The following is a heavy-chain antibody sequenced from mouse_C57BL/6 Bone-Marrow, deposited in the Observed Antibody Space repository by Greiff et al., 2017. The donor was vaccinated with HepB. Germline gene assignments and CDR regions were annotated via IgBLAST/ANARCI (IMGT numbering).Heavy chain of an antibody. CDR1: GYSFTGYY. V-gene: IGHV1-42*01. CDR2: INPSTGGT. J-gene: IGHJ2*01. Sequence: VHVKQSGPELVKPGASVKISCKASGYSFTGYYMNWVKQSPEKSLEWIGEINPSTGGTTYNQKFKAKATLTVDKSSSTAYMQLKSLTSEDSAVYYCARPCSYDYFDYWGQGTTLTVSS. D-gene: IGHD1-1*01. CDR3: ARPCSYDYFDY.